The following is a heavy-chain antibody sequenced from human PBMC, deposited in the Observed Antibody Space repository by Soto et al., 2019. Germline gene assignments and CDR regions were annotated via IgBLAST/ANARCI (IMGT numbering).Heavy chain of an antibody. V-gene: IGHV1-18*01. CDR3: ARSVLRSLEWVAQRPVAFDI. CDR2: ISAYNGNT. Sequence: QVQLVQSGAEVKKPGASVKVSCKASGYTFTSYGISWVRQAPGQGLEWMGWISAYNGNTNYAQKLQGRVTMTTDTSTRTAYMELRSMRSDSTAVYYCARSVLRSLEWVAQRPVAFDIWGQGAMVTVAS. J-gene: IGHJ3*02. D-gene: IGHD3-3*01. CDR1: GYTFTSYG.